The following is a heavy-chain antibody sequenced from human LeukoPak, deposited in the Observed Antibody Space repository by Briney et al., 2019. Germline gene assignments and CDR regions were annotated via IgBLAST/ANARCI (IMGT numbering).Heavy chain of an antibody. CDR3: ARRGYCATTTCYRLFDY. J-gene: IGHJ4*02. CDR1: GYSFTNYW. Sequence: GESLKISCKGSGYSFTNYWIGWVRQMPGKGLEWMGIIYPGDSDTRYSPSFQGQVTISADMSITTAYLQWSSLKASDTAMYYCARRGYCATTTCYRLFDYWGQGTLVTVSS. CDR2: IYPGDSDT. V-gene: IGHV5-51*01. D-gene: IGHD2-2*01.